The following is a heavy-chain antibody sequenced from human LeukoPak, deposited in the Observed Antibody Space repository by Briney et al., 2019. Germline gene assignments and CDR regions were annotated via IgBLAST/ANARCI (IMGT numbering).Heavy chain of an antibody. CDR1: GGSISSYY. V-gene: IGHV4-59*01. Sequence: PSETLSLTCTVSGGSISSYYWSWIRQPPGKGLEWIGYIYYNGSTNYNPSLKSRVTISVDTSKNQFSLKLSSVTAADTAVYYCASLDYYGSGRGNWFDPWGQGTLVTVSS. D-gene: IGHD3-10*01. CDR3: ASLDYYGSGRGNWFDP. CDR2: IYYNGST. J-gene: IGHJ5*02.